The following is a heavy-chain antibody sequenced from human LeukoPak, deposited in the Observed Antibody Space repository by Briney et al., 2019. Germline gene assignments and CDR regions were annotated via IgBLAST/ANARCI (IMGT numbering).Heavy chain of an antibody. CDR3: ARDRPYGGNDY. D-gene: IGHD4-23*01. J-gene: IGHJ4*02. V-gene: IGHV4-30-4*08. CDR2: IYYSGST. Sequence: SETLSPTCTVSGGSISSGDYYWSWIRQPPGKGLEWIGYIYYSGSTYYNPSLKSRVTISVDTSKNQFSLKLSSVTAADTAVYYCARDRPYGGNDYWGQGTLVTVSS. CDR1: GGSISSGDYY.